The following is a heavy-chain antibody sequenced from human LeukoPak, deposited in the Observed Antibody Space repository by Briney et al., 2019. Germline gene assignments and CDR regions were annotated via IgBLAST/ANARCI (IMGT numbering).Heavy chain of an antibody. CDR2: IWYDGSNQ. J-gene: IGHJ3*02. V-gene: IGHV3-33*01. CDR1: GFTFSSFG. D-gene: IGHD1-26*01. Sequence: GGSLRLSCAASGFTFSSFGMHWVRQAPGKGPEWVAIIWYDGSNQYYADSVKGRFTISRDTPKNMFYLQMNSLRVEDTAIYYCATDGPVGATAHTFDTWGQGTMVTVSS. CDR3: ATDGPVGATAHTFDT.